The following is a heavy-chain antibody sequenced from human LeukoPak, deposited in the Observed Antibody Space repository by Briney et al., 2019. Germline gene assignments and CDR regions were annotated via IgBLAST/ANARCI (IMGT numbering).Heavy chain of an antibody. V-gene: IGHV4-39*07. D-gene: IGHD6-13*01. CDR3: ARDLGSSWFEPLDY. Sequence: SETLSLTCSVSGGSISSIIHYWGWIRQPPGKGLEWIGEVYHSGSTNYNSFLKSRVTISVGKSKNQFSLKLTSATAADTAVYYCARDLGSSWFEPLDYWGQGILVIVSS. CDR1: GGSISSIIHY. CDR2: VYHSGST. J-gene: IGHJ4*02.